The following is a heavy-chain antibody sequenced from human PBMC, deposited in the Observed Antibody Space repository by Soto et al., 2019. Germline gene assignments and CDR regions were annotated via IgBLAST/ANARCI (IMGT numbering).Heavy chain of an antibody. Sequence: PSETLSLTCTVSGGSISSSSYYWGWIRQPPGKGLEWIGSIYYSGSTYYNPSLKSRVTISVDTSKNQFSLKLSSVTAADTAVYSCPRHSIAARRYGLDVWGQGTTVTVCS. CDR1: GGSISSSSYY. CDR2: IYYSGST. D-gene: IGHD6-6*01. V-gene: IGHV4-39*01. CDR3: PRHSIAARRYGLDV. J-gene: IGHJ6*01.